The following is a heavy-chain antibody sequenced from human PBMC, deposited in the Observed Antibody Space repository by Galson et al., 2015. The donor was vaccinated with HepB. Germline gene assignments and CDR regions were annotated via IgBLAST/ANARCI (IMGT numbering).Heavy chain of an antibody. Sequence: SLRLSCAASGFTFSSYAMSWVRQAPGKGLEWVSAISGSGGSTYYADSVKGRFTISRDNSKNTLYLQMNSLRAEDTAVYYCTTDRWDGSGSRAYWGQGTLVTVSS. CDR1: GFTFSSYA. D-gene: IGHD3-10*01. J-gene: IGHJ4*02. V-gene: IGHV3-23*01. CDR3: TTDRWDGSGSRAY. CDR2: ISGSGGST.